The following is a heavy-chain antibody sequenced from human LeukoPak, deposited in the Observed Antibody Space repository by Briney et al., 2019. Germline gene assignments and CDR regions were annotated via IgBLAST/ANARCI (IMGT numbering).Heavy chain of an antibody. Sequence: PGGSLRLSCAASGFTFSSYGMHWVRQAPGKGLEWVAFIRYDGSNKYYADSVKGRFTISRDNSKNTLYLQMNSLRAEDTAVYYCAKEPRRWDTLHYFDYWGQGTLVTVSS. J-gene: IGHJ4*02. CDR1: GFTFSSYG. CDR2: IRYDGSNK. V-gene: IGHV3-30*02. CDR3: AKEPRRWDTLHYFDY. D-gene: IGHD5-18*01.